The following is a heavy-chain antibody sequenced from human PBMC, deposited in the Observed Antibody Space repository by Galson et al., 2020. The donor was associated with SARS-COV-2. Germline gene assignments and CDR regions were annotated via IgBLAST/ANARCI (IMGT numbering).Heavy chain of an antibody. CDR2: IYHGDSDV. V-gene: IGHV5-51*01. J-gene: IGHJ4*02. D-gene: IGHD2-2*01. CDR1: GYSFTSHW. CDR3: ARRRRVISATMLYYFDF. Sequence: GESLKISCKGSGYSFTSHWIGWVRQMPGKGLEWMGIIYHGDSDVRYSPSFQGQVTLSADRSTSTVYLQWGSLQASDTAIYYCARRRRVISATMLYYFDFWGQGTLVTVSS.